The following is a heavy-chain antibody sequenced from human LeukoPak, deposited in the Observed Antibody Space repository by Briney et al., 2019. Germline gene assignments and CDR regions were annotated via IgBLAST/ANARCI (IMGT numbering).Heavy chain of an antibody. CDR1: GGSFSGYY. CDR2: INHSGST. J-gene: IGHJ4*02. CDR3: ARGLGVRGVR. Sequence: SQTLSLTCAVYGGSFSGYYWSWIRQPPGKGLEWIGEINHSGSTNYNPSLKSRVTISVDTSKNQFSLKLSSVTAADTAVYYCARGLGVRGVRWGQGTLVTVSS. D-gene: IGHD3-10*01. V-gene: IGHV4-34*01.